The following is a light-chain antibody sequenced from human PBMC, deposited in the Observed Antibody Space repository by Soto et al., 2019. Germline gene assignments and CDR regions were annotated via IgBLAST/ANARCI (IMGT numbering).Light chain of an antibody. CDR2: ATS. V-gene: IGKV1-39*01. Sequence: DIQMTQSPSSLSASVGDRVTFHCRASHNITSFLNWYQQKPGKAPHALIYATSGLHRGVPSRFSGSGSGTDFTLTIGSLQPEDFATYFCQQSYSTPRTFGQGTGLEIK. CDR3: QQSYSTPRT. CDR1: HNITSF. J-gene: IGKJ2*01.